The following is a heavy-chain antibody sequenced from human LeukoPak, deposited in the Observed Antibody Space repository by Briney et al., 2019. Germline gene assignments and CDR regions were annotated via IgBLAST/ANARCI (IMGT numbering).Heavy chain of an antibody. CDR2: IYYSGST. V-gene: IGHV4-59*12. CDR1: GGSISSYY. CDR3: ARDRMLSSWGYYYYYYMDV. Sequence: PSETLSLTCTVSGGSISSYYWSWIRQPPGKGLEWIGYIYYSGSTNYNPSLESRVTISVDKSKNQFSLKLSSVTAADTAVYYCARDRMLSSWGYYYYYYMDVWGKGTTVTVSS. D-gene: IGHD2-8*01. J-gene: IGHJ6*03.